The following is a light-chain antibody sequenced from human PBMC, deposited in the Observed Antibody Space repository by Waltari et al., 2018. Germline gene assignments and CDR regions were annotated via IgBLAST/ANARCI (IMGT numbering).Light chain of an antibody. CDR2: RVS. J-gene: IGKJ1*01. Sequence: DIVMTQTPLSLPVTPGEPASTSCRSSQSLLHSNGNTYLNGYLQKQGQPPRLLIYRVSNRFSGVPDRFSGSGSGTDFTLKISRVEAEDVGVYYCMQALQTPWTFGQGTKVEIK. V-gene: IGKV2-29*02. CDR3: MQALQTPWT. CDR1: QSLLHSNGNTY.